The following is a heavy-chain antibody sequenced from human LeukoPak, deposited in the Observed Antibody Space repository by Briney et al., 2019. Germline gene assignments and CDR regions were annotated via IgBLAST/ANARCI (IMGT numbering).Heavy chain of an antibody. CDR1: GGSITSDF. D-gene: IGHD2-2*02. Sequence: SETLSLTCTVSGGSITSDFWTWLRQPAGKGLEWIGRMHTSGNTDYNPSLKRRVTMSVDTSKKQFSLKLSSVTAADTAVYYCAGSPRYCSSTSCYTVGYFQHWGQGTLVTVSS. V-gene: IGHV4-4*07. J-gene: IGHJ1*01. CDR3: AGSPRYCSSTSCYTVGYFQH. CDR2: MHTSGNT.